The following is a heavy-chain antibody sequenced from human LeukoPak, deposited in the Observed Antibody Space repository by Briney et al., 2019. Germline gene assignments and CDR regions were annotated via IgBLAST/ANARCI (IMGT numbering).Heavy chain of an antibody. Sequence: SETLSLTCTVSGGSISSSSYYWGWIRQPPGKGLEWIGSIYYSGSTYYNPSLKSRVAISVDTSKNQFSLKLSSVTAADTAVYYCARVRYCSGGSCYSAFDYWGQGTLVTVSS. CDR1: GGSISSSSYY. V-gene: IGHV4-39*07. D-gene: IGHD2-15*01. CDR3: ARVRYCSGGSCYSAFDY. CDR2: IYYSGST. J-gene: IGHJ4*02.